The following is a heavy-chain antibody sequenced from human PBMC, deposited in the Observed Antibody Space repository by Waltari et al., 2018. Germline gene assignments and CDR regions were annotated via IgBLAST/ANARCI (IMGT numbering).Heavy chain of an antibody. D-gene: IGHD2-8*01. Sequence: EVQLLESGGGLVQPGGALRLSCAASGFTFNNYAMSWVRQAPGKGLEWVSAISRSGGSTYYADSVKGRFTISRDNSKSTLCLQMNSLSDEDTAIYFCAKELLVLDTTQERGYFDYWGQGALVTVSS. V-gene: IGHV3-23*01. J-gene: IGHJ4*02. CDR3: AKELLVLDTTQERGYFDY. CDR1: GFTFNNYA. CDR2: ISRSGGST.